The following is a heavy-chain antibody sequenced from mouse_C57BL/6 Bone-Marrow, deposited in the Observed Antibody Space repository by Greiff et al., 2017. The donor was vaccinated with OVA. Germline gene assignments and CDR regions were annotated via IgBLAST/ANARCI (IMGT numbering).Heavy chain of an antibody. V-gene: IGHV3-8*01. Sequence: EVQLQESGPGLAKPSQTLSLTCSVTGYSITSDYWNWIRKFPGNKLEYMGYISYSGSTYYNPSLKSRISITRDTSKNQYYLQLNSVTTEDTATYYCARSPYYDYDGDYAMDYWGQGTSVTVSS. CDR1: GYSITSDY. J-gene: IGHJ4*01. D-gene: IGHD2-4*01. CDR2: ISYSGST. CDR3: ARSPYYDYDGDYAMDY.